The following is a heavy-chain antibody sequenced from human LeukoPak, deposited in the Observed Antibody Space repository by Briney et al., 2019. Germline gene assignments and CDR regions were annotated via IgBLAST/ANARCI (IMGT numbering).Heavy chain of an antibody. CDR1: GGSISSSSYY. J-gene: IGHJ4*02. Sequence: PSETLSLTCTVSGGSISSSSYYWGWIRQPPGKGLECVSTLYIGGSTYYADSVKGRFTISRDNSKNTLFLQMSSLRADDTAVYYCATGSDSPWVFDSWGQGTLVTVSS. V-gene: IGHV3-66*01. CDR3: ATGSDSPWVFDS. D-gene: IGHD2-21*01. CDR2: LYIGGST.